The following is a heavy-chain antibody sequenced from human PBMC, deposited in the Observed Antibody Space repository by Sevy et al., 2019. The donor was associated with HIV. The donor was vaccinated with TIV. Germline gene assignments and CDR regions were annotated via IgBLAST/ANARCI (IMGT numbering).Heavy chain of an antibody. CDR1: GFTLSNYG. CDR2: IWNDGSNK. V-gene: IGHV3-33*01. Sequence: GGSLRLSCAASGFTLSNYGMHWVRQAPGKGLEWVAVIWNDGSNKYYADSVKGRFTISRDNSKNTLYLQMNSLRVEDTAVYFCARGGDFNDRSAKRDFDYWGQGTLVTVS. CDR3: ARGGDFNDRSAKRDFDY. J-gene: IGHJ4*02. D-gene: IGHD3-22*01.